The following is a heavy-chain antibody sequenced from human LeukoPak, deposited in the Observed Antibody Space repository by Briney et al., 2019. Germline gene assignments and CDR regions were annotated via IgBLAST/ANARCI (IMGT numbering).Heavy chain of an antibody. D-gene: IGHD3-10*02. Sequence: GGSLRLSCAASGFTFDDYGLSWVRQAPGKGLEWVSGINWNGGSTGYTDSVKGRFTISRDNSKNSLYLQMNSLRAEDTAVYYCAELGITMIGGVWGKGTTVTISS. V-gene: IGHV3-20*04. CDR3: AELGITMIGGV. J-gene: IGHJ6*04. CDR1: GFTFDDYG. CDR2: INWNGGST.